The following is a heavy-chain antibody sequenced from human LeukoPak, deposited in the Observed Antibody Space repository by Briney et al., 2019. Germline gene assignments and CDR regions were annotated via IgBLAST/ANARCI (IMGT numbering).Heavy chain of an antibody. D-gene: IGHD1-26*01. Sequence: SETLSLTCTVSGGSISSYYWSWIRQPPGKGLEWTGFISNTGRTNYSPSLKSRVTMLLDTSRNQFSLKLSSVTAADTAVYYCARHSEVSWSHSLEYYFDPWGQGTLVTVSS. V-gene: IGHV4-59*08. CDR1: GGSISSYY. CDR3: ARHSEVSWSHSLEYYFDP. CDR2: ISNTGRT. J-gene: IGHJ4*02.